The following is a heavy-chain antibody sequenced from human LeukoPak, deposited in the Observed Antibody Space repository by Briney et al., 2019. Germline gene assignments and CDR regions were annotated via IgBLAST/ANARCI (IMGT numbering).Heavy chain of an antibody. CDR2: ICNDGSNK. V-gene: IGHV3-33*01. CDR3: ASGVTTVDY. J-gene: IGHJ4*02. Sequence: GGSLRLSCAASGFTFSNFAMHWVRQAPGKGLEWVAVICNDGSNKYYADSVKGRFTISRDNSKNTLYLQMNSLTAEDTAVYYCASGVTTVDYWGQGTLVTVSP. D-gene: IGHD4-17*01. CDR1: GFTFSNFA.